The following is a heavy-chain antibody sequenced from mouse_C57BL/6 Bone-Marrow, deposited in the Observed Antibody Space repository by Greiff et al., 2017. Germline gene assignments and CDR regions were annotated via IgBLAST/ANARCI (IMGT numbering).Heavy chain of an antibody. J-gene: IGHJ2*01. CDR1: GFSLTSYG. Sequence: QVQLKESGPGLVQPSQSLSITCTVSGFSLTSYGVHWVRQSPGKGLEWLGVIWSGGSTDYNAAFISRLSISKDNSKSQVFFKMNRLQADDTAIYYCASPRWLLVDYWGQGTTLTVSS. CDR3: ASPRWLLVDY. V-gene: IGHV2-2*01. D-gene: IGHD2-3*01. CDR2: IWSGGST.